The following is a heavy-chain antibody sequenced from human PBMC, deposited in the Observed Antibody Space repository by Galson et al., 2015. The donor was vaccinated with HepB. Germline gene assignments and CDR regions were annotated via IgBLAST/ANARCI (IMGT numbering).Heavy chain of an antibody. J-gene: IGHJ6*02. Sequence: CAISGDSVSSNSASWNWVRQSPSRGLEWLGRTYFMSKWHNDYAVSVKTRITIIEDTSKNQFSLQLSSVTPDDMAVYYCARAPNFKSGWPNYYSYYYGMDVWGQGTTVTVSS. CDR3: ARAPNFKSGWPNYYSYYYGMDV. V-gene: IGHV6-1*01. CDR1: GDSVSSNSAS. CDR2: TYFMSKWHN. D-gene: IGHD6-19*01.